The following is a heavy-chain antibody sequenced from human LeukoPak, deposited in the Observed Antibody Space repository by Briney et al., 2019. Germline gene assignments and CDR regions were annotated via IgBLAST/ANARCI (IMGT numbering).Heavy chain of an antibody. Sequence: SQTLSLTCAISGDSVSSNSAAWNWIRQSPSRGLEWLGRAYYRSKWYNDYAVSVKSRITINPDTSKNQFSLQLNSVTPEDTAVYYCARDRGSGPRIAAAGFDYWGQGTLVTVSS. CDR3: ARDRGSGPRIAAAGFDY. CDR2: AYYRSKWYN. J-gene: IGHJ4*02. CDR1: GDSVSSNSAA. V-gene: IGHV6-1*01. D-gene: IGHD6-13*01.